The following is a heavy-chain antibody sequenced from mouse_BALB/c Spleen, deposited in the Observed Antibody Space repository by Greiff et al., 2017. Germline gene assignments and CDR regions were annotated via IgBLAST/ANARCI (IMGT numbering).Heavy chain of an antibody. V-gene: IGHV1-14*01. D-gene: IGHD1-1*01. CDR3: ARNYGSSYVRAMDY. J-gene: IGHJ4*01. CDR2: INPYNDGT. CDR1: GYTFTSYV. Sequence: VQLQQSGPELVKPGASVKMSCKASGYTFTSYVMHWVKQKPGQGLEWIGYINPYNDGTKYNEKFKGKATLTSDKSSSTAYMELSSLTSEDSAVYYCARNYGSSYVRAMDYWGQGTSVTVSS.